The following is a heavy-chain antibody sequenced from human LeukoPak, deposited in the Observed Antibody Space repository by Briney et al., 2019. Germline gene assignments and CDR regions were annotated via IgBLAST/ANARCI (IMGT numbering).Heavy chain of an antibody. Sequence: SVKVSCKASGGSFNSYAISWVRQAPGQGLEWMGGIIPIFGTANYAQKFRGRVAITADKSTNTAYMELSSLRSEDTAVYYCARSQPLAYFDLWGRGTLVTVSS. V-gene: IGHV1-69*06. CDR3: ARSQPLAYFDL. J-gene: IGHJ2*01. CDR2: IIPIFGTA. CDR1: GGSFNSYA.